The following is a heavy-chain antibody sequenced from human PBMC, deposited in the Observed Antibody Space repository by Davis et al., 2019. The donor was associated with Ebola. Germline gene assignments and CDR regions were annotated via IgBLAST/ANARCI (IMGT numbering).Heavy chain of an antibody. V-gene: IGHV5-51*01. CDR2: IYPGDSDT. D-gene: IGHD2/OR15-2a*01. J-gene: IGHJ4*02. CDR3: ARQESLYGSSDY. CDR1: GSRFTSNW. Sequence: PGGSLRLSCRISGSRFTSNWIAWVRQTPAKGLEWMGIIYPGDSDTRYSPAFEGQVTISVDRSTNTAYLQWSSLKASDIAMYYCARQESLYGSSDYWGQGTLVTVSS.